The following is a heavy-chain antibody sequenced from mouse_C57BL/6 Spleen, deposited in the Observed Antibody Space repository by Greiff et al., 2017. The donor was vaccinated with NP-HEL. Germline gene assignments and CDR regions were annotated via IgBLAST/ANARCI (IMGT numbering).Heavy chain of an antibody. CDR1: GYTFTSYD. J-gene: IGHJ3*01. CDR2: IYPRAGST. D-gene: IGHD4-1*01. V-gene: IGHV1-85*01. Sequence: LVESGPELVKPGASVKLSCKASGYTFTSYDINWVKQMPGQGLEWIGWIYPRAGSTKYNEKFKGQATLPVDTSSSTAYMELHSLTSEDSAVYFCARGRTEGWFAYWGQGTLVTVSA. CDR3: ARGRTEGWFAY.